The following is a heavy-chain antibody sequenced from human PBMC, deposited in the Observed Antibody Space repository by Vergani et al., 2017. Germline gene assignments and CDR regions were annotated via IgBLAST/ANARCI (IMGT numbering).Heavy chain of an antibody. J-gene: IGHJ4*02. CDR3: VRDTPLGTTEVAFD. Sequence: EVQLVESGGSLVQPGGSLRLSCAASGFIFTTYWMSWVRQAPGKGLEWVANINKDGRETYYVDSVKGRSTISRDNAKNLLFLEMNSLRVEDTAVYYCVRDTPLGTTEVAFDWGQGTLVTVSS. V-gene: IGHV3-7*01. CDR2: INKDGRET. CDR1: GFIFTTYW. D-gene: IGHD2/OR15-2a*01.